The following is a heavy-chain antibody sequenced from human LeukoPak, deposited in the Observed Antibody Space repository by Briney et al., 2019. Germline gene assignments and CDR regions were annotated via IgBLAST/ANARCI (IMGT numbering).Heavy chain of an antibody. CDR2: IRYDGSKK. J-gene: IGHJ4*02. CDR1: GFTFSSYG. V-gene: IGHV3-30*02. D-gene: IGHD3-22*01. CDR3: AKDLSADYYDSSGSDY. Sequence: GGSLRLSCAASGFTFSSYGMHWVRQAPGKGLEWVAFIRYDGSKKYYADSVKGRFTISRDNSKNTLYLQMNSLRAEDTAVYYCAKDLSADYYDSSGSDYWGQGTLVTVSS.